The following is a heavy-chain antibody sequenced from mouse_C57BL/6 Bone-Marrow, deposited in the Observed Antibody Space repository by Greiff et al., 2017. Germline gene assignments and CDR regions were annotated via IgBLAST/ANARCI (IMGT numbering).Heavy chain of an antibody. CDR3: ARYDYYFDY. CDR2: IYPGSGST. D-gene: IGHD2-4*01. V-gene: IGHV1-55*01. J-gene: IGHJ2*01. CDR1: GYTFTSYW. Sequence: QVQLQQPGAELVKPGASVKMSCKASGYTFTSYWITWVKQRPGQGLEWIGDIYPGSGSTNYNEKFKSKATLTVDKSSSTAYMQLSSLTSEDSAVXYCARYDYYFDYWGQGTTLTVSS.